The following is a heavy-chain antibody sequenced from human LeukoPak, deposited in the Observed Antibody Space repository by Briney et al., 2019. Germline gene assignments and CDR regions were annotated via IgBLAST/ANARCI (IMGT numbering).Heavy chain of an antibody. CDR1: GYTVTSYG. CDR3: ARDTNYYDSSGYLPFDP. V-gene: IGHV1-18*01. J-gene: IGHJ5*02. Sequence: ASVKVSCKASGYTVTSYGISWVRQAPGQGLEWMGWISTYKGDTNYARRFQGRVTMTTDTSKTTAYMELRSLTSDDTAVYYCARDTNYYDSSGYLPFDPWGQGTLVTVSS. D-gene: IGHD3-22*01. CDR2: ISTYKGDT.